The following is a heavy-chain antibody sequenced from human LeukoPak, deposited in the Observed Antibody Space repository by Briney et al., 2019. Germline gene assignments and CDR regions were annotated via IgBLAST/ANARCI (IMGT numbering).Heavy chain of an antibody. CDR2: ISGSGETT. CDR3: AKGATILFVGLYYFDY. Sequence: PGGSLRLSCAVSGFSFSSFGMSWIRQAPGKGLEWVSVISGSGETTSYADSVRGRFTISRDNSKNALYLQMNSLRAEDTAVYYCAKGATILFVGLYYFDYWGQGTLVTVSS. J-gene: IGHJ4*02. V-gene: IGHV3-23*01. D-gene: IGHD3-10*01. CDR1: GFSFSSFG.